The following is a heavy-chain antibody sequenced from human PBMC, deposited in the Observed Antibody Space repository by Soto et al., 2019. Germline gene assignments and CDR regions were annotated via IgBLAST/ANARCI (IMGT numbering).Heavy chain of an antibody. Sequence: SETLSLTCAVSGYSISSGYYWGWIRQPPGKGLAWIGSIYHSGSTYYNPSLKSRITISGDTSKNQFCLKLSSVTAADTAVYYCARDVIRDCTNGVSFSPDGTDVPGHGPTVTVSS. CDR1: GYSISSGYY. J-gene: IGHJ6*02. CDR2: IYHSGST. CDR3: ARDVIRDCTNGVSFSPDGTDV. D-gene: IGHD2-8*01. V-gene: IGHV4-38-2*01.